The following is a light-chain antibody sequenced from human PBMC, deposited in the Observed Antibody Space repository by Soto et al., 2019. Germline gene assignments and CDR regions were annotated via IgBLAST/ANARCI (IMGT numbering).Light chain of an antibody. Sequence: EVVLTQSPCTLSLSPGERATLSCRASQSVSSNYLAWYQQKPGQAPKVLIYRASIRATGIPDRFTGSGSGTEFTLTISSLQSEDFAVYYCQQYNNWPRTFGQGTKVDI. V-gene: IGKV3D-15*01. CDR2: RAS. J-gene: IGKJ1*01. CDR3: QQYNNWPRT. CDR1: QSVSSN.